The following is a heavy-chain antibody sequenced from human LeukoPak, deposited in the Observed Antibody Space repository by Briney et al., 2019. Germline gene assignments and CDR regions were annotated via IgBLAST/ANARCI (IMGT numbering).Heavy chain of an antibody. V-gene: IGHV4-34*01. Sequence: TSETLSLTCAVYGGSFSGYYWSWIRQPPGKGLEWIGEINHSGSTNYNPSLKSRVTISVDTSKNQFSLKLSSVTAADTAVYYCARTTPPTSKYDFWSGYYGYWGQGTLVTVSS. CDR2: INHSGST. CDR1: GGSFSGYY. D-gene: IGHD3-3*01. CDR3: ARTTPPTSKYDFWSGYYGY. J-gene: IGHJ4*02.